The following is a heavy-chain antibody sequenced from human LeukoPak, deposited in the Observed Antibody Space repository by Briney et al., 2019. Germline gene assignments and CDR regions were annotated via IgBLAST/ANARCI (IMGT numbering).Heavy chain of an antibody. D-gene: IGHD3-3*01. Sequence: SETLSLTCTVSGGSISSYYGSWIRQPAGKGLEWIGRIYTSGSTNYNPSLKSRVTMSVDTSKNQFSLKLSSVTAADTAVYYCARDKDYDFWSGYYTAHAFDIWGQGTMVTVSS. CDR3: ARDKDYDFWSGYYTAHAFDI. V-gene: IGHV4-4*07. CDR2: IYTSGST. CDR1: GGSISSYY. J-gene: IGHJ3*02.